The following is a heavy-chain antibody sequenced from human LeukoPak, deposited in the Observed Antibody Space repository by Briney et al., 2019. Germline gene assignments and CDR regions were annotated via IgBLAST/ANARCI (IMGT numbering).Heavy chain of an antibody. CDR1: GFTFSSYA. D-gene: IGHD5-18*01. V-gene: IGHV3-23*01. CDR3: AKGASGYSYGDYMDV. Sequence: GGSLRLSCAASGFTFSSYAMSWVRQAPGKGLEWVSAISGSGGGTYYADSVKGRFTISRDNSKNTLYLQMNSLRAEDTAVYYCAKGASGYSYGDYMDVWGKGTTVTVSS. J-gene: IGHJ6*03. CDR2: ISGSGGGT.